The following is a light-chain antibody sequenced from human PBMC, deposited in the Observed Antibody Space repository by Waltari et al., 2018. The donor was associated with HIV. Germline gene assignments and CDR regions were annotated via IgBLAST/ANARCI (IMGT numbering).Light chain of an antibody. CDR1: SDYDNYK. CDR2: VGTGGIVG. CDR3: GADHGSGHNVVVV. Sequence: QPVLPQPPSASASLGASVPLTCPLCSDYDNYKVDWSQHRPGGGPRFVMRVGTGGIVGSKGAGIPDRFSVLGSGPNRYLTIENIQEEDESDYHCGADHGSGHNVVVVFGGGTKLSVL. J-gene: IGLJ2*01. V-gene: IGLV9-49*01.